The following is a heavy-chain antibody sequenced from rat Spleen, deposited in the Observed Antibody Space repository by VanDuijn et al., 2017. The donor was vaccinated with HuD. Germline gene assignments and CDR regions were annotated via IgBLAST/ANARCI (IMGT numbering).Heavy chain of an antibody. CDR1: GFSPTNYH. CDR3: VRDNYGYDY. V-gene: IGHV2-43*01. Sequence: QVQLKESGPGLVQPSQTLSLTCTVSGFSPTNYHVSWVRQPPVQGLEWMVIICTGGGTAYNSLLKSRLSINRNTSKIKVFIKMNSLQSEDTATYYCVRDNYGYDYWGQGVVGTVSS. J-gene: IGHJ2*01. D-gene: IGHD1-7*01. CDR2: ICTGGGT.